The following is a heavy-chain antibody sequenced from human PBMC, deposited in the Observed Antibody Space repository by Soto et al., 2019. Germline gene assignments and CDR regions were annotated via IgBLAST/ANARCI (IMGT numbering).Heavy chain of an antibody. CDR3: ARGCSDSSSPCEHYGMDV. J-gene: IGHJ6*02. V-gene: IGHV3-7*01. D-gene: IGHD3-10*02. CDR1: GFAFSTYD. Sequence: GGSLRLSCAASGFAFSTYDMHWVRQAPGKGLEWVADIKQDGNEKYYVDSVKGRFTISRDNAKNSLYLQMNSLRAEDTAVYYCARGCSDSSSPCEHYGMDVWGQGTTVTVSS. CDR2: IKQDGNEK.